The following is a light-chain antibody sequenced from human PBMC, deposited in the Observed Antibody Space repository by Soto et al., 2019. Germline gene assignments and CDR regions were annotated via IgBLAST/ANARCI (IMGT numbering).Light chain of an antibody. CDR2: EVS. Sequence: QSALTQPASVSGSPGQSIAISCTGTSSDVGGYNYVSWYQQHPGKAPKLMIYEVSNRPSGVSNRFSGSKSDNTASLTISGLQAEDEAEYYCYSYTSSSTWVFGGGTQLTVL. V-gene: IGLV2-14*01. CDR3: YSYTSSSTWV. J-gene: IGLJ3*02. CDR1: SSDVGGYNY.